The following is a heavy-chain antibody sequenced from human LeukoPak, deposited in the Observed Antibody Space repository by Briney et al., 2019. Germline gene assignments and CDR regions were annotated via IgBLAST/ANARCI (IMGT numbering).Heavy chain of an antibody. CDR1: GGSFTGNY. CDR2: INHSGST. V-gene: IGHV4-34*01. CDR3: ARHSSSWASDAFDI. J-gene: IGHJ3*02. Sequence: SETLSLTCAVYGGSFTGNYWGWIRQPPGKGLEWIGEINHSGSTKYNPSLKSRVTMSVDASTNQFFLRLTSVTAADTAVYYCARHSSSWASDAFDIWGQRTMVTVSS. D-gene: IGHD6-13*01.